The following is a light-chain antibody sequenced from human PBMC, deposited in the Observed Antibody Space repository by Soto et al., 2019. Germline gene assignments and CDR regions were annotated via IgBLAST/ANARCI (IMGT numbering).Light chain of an antibody. CDR2: EVT. Sequence: LAQPPSASGSPGQSVTISCTGTSSDVGGYNFVSWYQQHPGKAPQLIIYEVTKRPSGVPDRFSCSKSGNTASLTVSGLQTEDEADYYCSSYAATNNYVFGSGTKSPS. CDR1: SSDVGGYNF. V-gene: IGLV2-8*01. J-gene: IGLJ1*01. CDR3: SSYAATNNYV.